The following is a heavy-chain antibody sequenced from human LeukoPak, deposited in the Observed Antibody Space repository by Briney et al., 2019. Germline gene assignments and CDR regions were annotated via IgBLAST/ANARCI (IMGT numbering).Heavy chain of an antibody. CDR3: ARENYYGSGVYYMDV. Sequence: ASVKVSCKASGYPFTGHGITWVRQAPGQELEWMGRISGNNGNTNYAQKFQGRVTMTTDTSTTTGHMELRSLRSDDTAVYYCARENYYGSGVYYMDVWGKGTTVTISS. D-gene: IGHD3-10*01. J-gene: IGHJ6*03. V-gene: IGHV1-18*01. CDR1: GYPFTGHG. CDR2: ISGNNGNT.